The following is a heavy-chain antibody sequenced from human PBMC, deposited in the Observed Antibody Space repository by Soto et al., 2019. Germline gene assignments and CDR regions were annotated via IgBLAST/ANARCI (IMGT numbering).Heavy chain of an antibody. CDR3: ARESEDLTSNFDY. CDR1: GFTFTRYS. Sequence: EVQLVESGGGLVKPGGSLRLSCAASGFTFTRYSMNWVRQAPGKGLEWVSSISSTTNYIYYGDSMKGRFTSPRDNAKNSLYLEMNRLRAEDTAVYYCARESEDLTSNFDYWGQGTLVTVSS. V-gene: IGHV3-21*06. J-gene: IGHJ4*02. CDR2: ISSTTNYI.